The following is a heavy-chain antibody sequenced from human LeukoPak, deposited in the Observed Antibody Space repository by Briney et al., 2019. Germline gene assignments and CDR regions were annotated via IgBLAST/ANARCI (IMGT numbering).Heavy chain of an antibody. Sequence: GRSLRLSCAASGFTFDDYAMHWVRQAPGKGLEWVSGISWNSGSIGYADSVKGRFTISRDNAKNSLHLQMNSLRAEDTALYYCAKEKAFMVRGVISRGYYFDYWGQGILVTVSS. CDR1: GFTFDDYA. CDR3: AKEKAFMVRGVISRGYYFDY. J-gene: IGHJ4*02. V-gene: IGHV3-9*01. D-gene: IGHD3-10*01. CDR2: ISWNSGSI.